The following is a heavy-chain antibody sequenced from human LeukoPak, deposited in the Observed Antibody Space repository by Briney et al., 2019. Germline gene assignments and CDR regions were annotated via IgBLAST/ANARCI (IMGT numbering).Heavy chain of an antibody. CDR1: GYTFTCYG. V-gene: IGHV1-18*01. D-gene: IGHD2-2*01. Sequence: ASVKVSCKASGYTFTCYGISWVRPAPGQGLEWMGWISAYNGNTNYAQKLQGRVTMTTDTSTSTAYMELRSLRSDDTAVYYCAREAYLGYCSSTSCYVDYWGQGTLVTVSS. CDR2: ISAYNGNT. CDR3: AREAYLGYCSSTSCYVDY. J-gene: IGHJ4*02.